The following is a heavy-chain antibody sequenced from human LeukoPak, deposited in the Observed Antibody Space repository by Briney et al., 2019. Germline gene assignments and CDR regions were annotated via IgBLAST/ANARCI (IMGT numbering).Heavy chain of an antibody. D-gene: IGHD3-3*01. J-gene: IGHJ4*02. CDR1: GFTFSSYA. CDR2: ISGSGGST. V-gene: IGHV3-23*01. CDR3: AKDQVVGRFLEWLFWAPDY. Sequence: GGSLRLSCAASGFTFSSYAMSWVRQAPGKGLEWVSAISGSGGSTYYADSVKGRFTISRDNSKNTLYLQMNSLRAEDTAVYYCAKDQVVGRFLEWLFWAPDYWGQGTLVTVSS.